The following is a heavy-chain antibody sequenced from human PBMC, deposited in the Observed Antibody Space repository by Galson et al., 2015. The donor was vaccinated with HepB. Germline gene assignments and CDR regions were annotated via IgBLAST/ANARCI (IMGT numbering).Heavy chain of an antibody. Sequence: SLRLSCAASGFTFRGYAMSWVRQAPGKGLEWVAVVGITDRTWYTDSMKGRVTISRDNSMNMVYLRMNRLRAEDTAVYYCVKHGHSSSWLDLKGRDSWGQGTLVTVSS. V-gene: IGHV3-23*01. CDR2: VGITDRT. CDR3: VKHGHSSSWLDLKGRDS. J-gene: IGHJ4*02. CDR1: GFTFRGYA. D-gene: IGHD6-13*01.